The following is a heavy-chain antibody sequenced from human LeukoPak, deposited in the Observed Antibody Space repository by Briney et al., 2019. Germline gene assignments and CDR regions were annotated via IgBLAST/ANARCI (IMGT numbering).Heavy chain of an antibody. CDR2: IYSGGST. CDR1: GFTVSRKN. J-gene: IGHJ3*02. CDR3: ASYRYGSSFAFDI. Sequence: GGSLRLSCAASGFTVSRKNMSWVRQAPGKGLEWVSIIYSGGSTYYADSVKGRFTISRDNSKNTLYLQMNSLRAEDTAVYYCASYRYGSSFAFDIWGQGTMVTVSS. V-gene: IGHV3-66*01. D-gene: IGHD6-6*01.